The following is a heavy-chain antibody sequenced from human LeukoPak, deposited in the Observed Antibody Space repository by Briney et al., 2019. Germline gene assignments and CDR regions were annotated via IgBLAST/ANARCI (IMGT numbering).Heavy chain of an antibody. CDR2: IYYSGST. V-gene: IGHV4-59*01. CDR1: GGSISSYY. D-gene: IGHD6-13*01. J-gene: IGHJ4*02. Sequence: MTSETLSLTCTVSGGSISSYYWSWIRQPPGKGLEWIGYIYYSGSTNYNPSLKSRVTISVDTSKNQFSLKLSSVTAADTAVYYCASASLYSSSWYVDYWGQGTLVTVSS. CDR3: ASASLYSSSWYVDY.